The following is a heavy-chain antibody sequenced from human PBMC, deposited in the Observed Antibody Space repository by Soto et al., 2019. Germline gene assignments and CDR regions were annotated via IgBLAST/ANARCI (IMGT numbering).Heavy chain of an antibody. CDR3: ARWPQLEPRFDY. V-gene: IGHV4-59*12. CDR1: GGSISSYY. CDR2: IYYSGST. J-gene: IGHJ4*02. Sequence: SETLSLTCTVSGGSISSYYWSWIRQHPGKGLEWIGYIYYSGSTDYNPSLKSRVTISVDTSKNQFSLKLSSVTAADTAVYYCARWPQLEPRFDYWGQGTLVTVSS. D-gene: IGHD1-1*01.